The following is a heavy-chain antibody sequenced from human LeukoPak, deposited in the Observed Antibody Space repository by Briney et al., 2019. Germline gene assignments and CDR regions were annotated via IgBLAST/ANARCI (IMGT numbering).Heavy chain of an antibody. CDR3: ASGAYDILTGYYPIDY. D-gene: IGHD3-9*01. CDR1: GYSFTSYW. J-gene: IGHJ4*02. Sequence: GESLKISCKGSGYSFTSYWIGRVRQMPGKGLEWMGIIYPGDSDTRYSPSFQGQITISADKSISTAYLQWSSLKASDTAMYYCASGAYDILTGYYPIDYWGQGTLVTVSS. V-gene: IGHV5-51*01. CDR2: IYPGDSDT.